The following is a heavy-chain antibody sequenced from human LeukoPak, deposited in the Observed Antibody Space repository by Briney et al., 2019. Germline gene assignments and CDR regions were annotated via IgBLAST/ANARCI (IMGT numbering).Heavy chain of an antibody. V-gene: IGHV1-18*01. CDR2: ISAYDDDT. J-gene: IGHJ4*02. D-gene: IGHD1-26*01. CDR3: ARDAKFRSGSHYQAFDC. Sequence: ASVKVSCKASGYTFSNYGVSWVRQAPGQGLEWMGWISAYDDDTQSSRGFQDRLTMTTDTSTSTAYMELSSLRSDDTAVYYCARDAKFRSGSHYQAFDCWGQGTLVTVSS. CDR1: GYTFSNYG.